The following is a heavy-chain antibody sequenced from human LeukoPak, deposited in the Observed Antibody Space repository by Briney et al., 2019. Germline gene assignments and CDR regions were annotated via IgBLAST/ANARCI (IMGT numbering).Heavy chain of an antibody. CDR2: IYTSGST. V-gene: IGHV4-61*02. D-gene: IGHD5-24*01. CDR3: ASLKAYGMATIKDAFDI. J-gene: IGHJ3*02. CDR1: GGSISSGSYY. Sequence: SETLSLTCTVSGGSISSGSYYWSWIRQPAGKGLEWIGRIYTSGSTNYNPSLKSRVTISVDTSKNQFPLKLSSVTAADTAVYYCASLKAYGMATIKDAFDIWGQGTMVTVSS.